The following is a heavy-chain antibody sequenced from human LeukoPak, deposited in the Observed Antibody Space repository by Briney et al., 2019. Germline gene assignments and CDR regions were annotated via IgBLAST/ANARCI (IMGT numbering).Heavy chain of an antibody. J-gene: IGHJ2*01. CDR2: MRYDGSDK. CDR1: GFIFSGYG. V-gene: IGHV3-30*02. D-gene: IGHD3-22*01. Sequence: GGSLRLSCAASGFIFSGYGMHWVRQAPGKGLVWVAFMRYDGSDKYYADSVKGRFTISRDNSKNTLNLQMNSLRAEDTAVYYCANSRRSGYWYFDLWGRGTLVTVSS. CDR3: ANSRRSGYWYFDL.